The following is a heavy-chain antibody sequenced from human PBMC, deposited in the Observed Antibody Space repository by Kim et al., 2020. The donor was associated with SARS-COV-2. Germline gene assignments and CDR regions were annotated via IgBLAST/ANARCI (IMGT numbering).Heavy chain of an antibody. Sequence: GGSLRLSCAASGFTFDDYAMHWVRQAPGKGLEWVSGISWNSGSIGYADSVKGRFTISRDNAKNSLYLQMNSLRAEDTALYYCAKDIGYSSSWTFDPWGQGTLVTVSS. CDR2: ISWNSGSI. D-gene: IGHD6-13*01. CDR3: AKDIGYSSSWTFDP. V-gene: IGHV3-9*01. J-gene: IGHJ5*02. CDR1: GFTFDDYA.